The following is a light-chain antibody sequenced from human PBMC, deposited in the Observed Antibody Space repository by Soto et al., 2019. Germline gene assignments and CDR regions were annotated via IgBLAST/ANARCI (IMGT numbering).Light chain of an antibody. CDR2: DAS. V-gene: IGKV3-11*01. CDR3: QQRSDWTLT. J-gene: IGKJ4*01. Sequence: EIVLTQSPATLFLSPGERATLSCRASQSVSSYLAWYQQKPGQAPRLLIYDASNRATGIPARFRRSRSGTDFTLTIRRLEPEDFTVYKCQQRSDWTLTFGGGTKVEIK. CDR1: QSVSSY.